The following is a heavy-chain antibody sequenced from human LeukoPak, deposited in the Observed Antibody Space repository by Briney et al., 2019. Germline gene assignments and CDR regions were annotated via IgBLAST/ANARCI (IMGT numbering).Heavy chain of an antibody. CDR3: ASGEVGVRKFYSDPFHY. CDR1: GFAVASNY. V-gene: IGHV3-53*01. CDR2: LYSAGAT. D-gene: IGHD2-15*01. J-gene: IGHJ4*02. Sequence: AGGSLRLSCAASGFAVASNYMSWVRQAPGKGLEWVSILYSAGATYYADSVGGRFTITRDSSKNTMYLQMNSLRAEDTAVYYCASGEVGVRKFYSDPFHYWGQGTLVTVSS.